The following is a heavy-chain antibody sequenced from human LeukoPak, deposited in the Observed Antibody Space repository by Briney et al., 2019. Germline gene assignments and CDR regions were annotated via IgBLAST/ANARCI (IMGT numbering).Heavy chain of an antibody. D-gene: IGHD3-16*01. CDR2: IKGVGCDK. CDR1: GFTFSSSW. CDR3: ATEHWGHNS. Sequence: GGSLRLSCAASGFTFSSSWMTWLRQAPGKGLEWLANIKGVGCDKNYVDSVKGRFTISRDNAKNSLFLQMRSQRGEDTALYYCATEHWGHNSWREGTMVTVSS. V-gene: IGHV3-7*01. J-gene: IGHJ4*02.